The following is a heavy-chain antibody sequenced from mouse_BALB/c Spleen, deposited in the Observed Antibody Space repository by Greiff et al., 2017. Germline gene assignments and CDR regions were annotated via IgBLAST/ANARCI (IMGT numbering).Heavy chain of an antibody. CDR3: IYTTVVATDYFDY. Sequence: EVKLQQSGAELVRSGASVKLSCTASGFNIKDYYMHWVKQRPEQGLEWIGWIDPENGDTEYAPKFQGKATMTADTSSNTAYLQLSSLTSEDTAVYYCIYTTVVATDYFDYWGQGTTLTVSS. D-gene: IGHD1-1*01. CDR2: IDPENGDT. J-gene: IGHJ2*01. V-gene: IGHV14-4*02. CDR1: GFNIKDYY.